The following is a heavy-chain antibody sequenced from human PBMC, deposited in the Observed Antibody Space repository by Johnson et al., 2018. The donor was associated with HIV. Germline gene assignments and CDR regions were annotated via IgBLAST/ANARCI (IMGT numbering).Heavy chain of an antibody. J-gene: IGHJ3*02. CDR3: ARGPILEWLSGDGFDM. CDR2: ISYDGSNK. D-gene: IGHD3-3*01. V-gene: IGHV3-30*04. Sequence: QVQLVESGGGVVQPGRSLRLSCAASGFTFSSYAMHWVRQAPGKGLEWVAVISYDGSNKYYADSVKGPFTISRDNSKHTLHLQMNSLRVEDTAMYYCARGPILEWLSGDGFDMWGQGTMVTVYS. CDR1: GFTFSSYA.